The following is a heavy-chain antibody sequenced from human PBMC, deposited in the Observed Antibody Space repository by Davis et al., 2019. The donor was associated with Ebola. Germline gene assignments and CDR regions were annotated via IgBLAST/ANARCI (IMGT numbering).Heavy chain of an antibody. D-gene: IGHD2-2*01. CDR1: GFTFSSYS. V-gene: IGHV3-21*01. J-gene: IGHJ4*02. CDR2: ISSSSSYI. Sequence: PGGSLRLSCAASGFTFSSYSMNWVRQAPGKGLEWVSSISSSSSYIYYADSVKGRFTISRDNAKNSLYLQMNSLRAEDTAVYYCARDWPLVVPAASDYWGQGTLVTVSS. CDR3: ARDWPLVVPAASDY.